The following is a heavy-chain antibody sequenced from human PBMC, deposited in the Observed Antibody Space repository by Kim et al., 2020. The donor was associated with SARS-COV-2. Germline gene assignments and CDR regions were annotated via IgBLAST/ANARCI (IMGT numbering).Heavy chain of an antibody. D-gene: IGHD4-17*01. V-gene: IGHV1-3*01. CDR3: ARSVTTDYYFDN. J-gene: IGHJ4*02. Sequence: KYSQNFQGRVTITRDTSATTAYMDLFSLRSEETAVYYCARSVTTDYYFDNWGQGTLVTVSS.